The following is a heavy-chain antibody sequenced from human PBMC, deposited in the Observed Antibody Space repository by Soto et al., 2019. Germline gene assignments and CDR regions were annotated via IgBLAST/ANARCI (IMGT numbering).Heavy chain of an antibody. J-gene: IGHJ4*02. CDR1: GFTFNSYE. Sequence: EVQLVESGGGLVQPGGSLRLSCAASGFTFNSYEMNWVRQAPGKGLEWVSYISSSGSTIYYIDSVKGRFTISRDNAKNSLYLQMNSLRAEDTAVYYCARGGIAVGGWANVDYWGQGTLITVSS. D-gene: IGHD6-19*01. V-gene: IGHV3-48*03. CDR3: ARGGIAVGGWANVDY. CDR2: ISSSGSTI.